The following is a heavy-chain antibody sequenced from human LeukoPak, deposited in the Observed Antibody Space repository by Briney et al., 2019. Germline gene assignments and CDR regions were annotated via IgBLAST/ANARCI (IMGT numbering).Heavy chain of an antibody. CDR2: ISGSGGTT. V-gene: IGHV3-23*01. D-gene: IGHD5-18*01. J-gene: IGHJ4*02. CDR3: ARVVYNYGWENFDY. Sequence: RGSLRLSCAASGFTFSRYAMSWVREAPGKGLGWGSGISGSGGTTYYADSVKVRFTISRDNSKSTLYLQMNSLRAEDTAVYYCARVVYNYGWENFDYWGQGTLVTVSS. CDR1: GFTFSRYA.